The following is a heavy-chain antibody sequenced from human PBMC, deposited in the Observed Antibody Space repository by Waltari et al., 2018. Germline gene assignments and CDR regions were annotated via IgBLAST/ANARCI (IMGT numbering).Heavy chain of an antibody. J-gene: IGHJ2*01. V-gene: IGHV4-39*01. CDR2: IYYSGST. D-gene: IGHD6-6*01. CDR3: ARRYRGGYSSSALPHWYFDL. Sequence: QLQLQESGPGLVKPSETLSLTCTVSGGSISSSSYYWGWIRQPQGKGREGIGSIYYSGSTYNNPALKRRVTISVDTSKNQFSLKLSSVTAADTAVYYCARRYRGGYSSSALPHWYFDLWGRGTLVTVSS. CDR1: GGSISSSSYY.